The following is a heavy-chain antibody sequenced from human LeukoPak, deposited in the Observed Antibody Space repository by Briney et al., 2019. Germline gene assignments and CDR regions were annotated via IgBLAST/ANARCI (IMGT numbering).Heavy chain of an antibody. Sequence: GGSLRLSCAASGFTFSSYAMHWVRQAPGKGLEWVAVISYDGSNKYYADSVKGRFTISRDNSKNTLYLQMNSLRAEDTAVYYCARDSEVYYDSSGYLDYWGQGTLVTVSS. CDR3: ARDSEVYYDSSGYLDY. V-gene: IGHV3-30-3*01. J-gene: IGHJ4*02. D-gene: IGHD3-22*01. CDR2: ISYDGSNK. CDR1: GFTFSSYA.